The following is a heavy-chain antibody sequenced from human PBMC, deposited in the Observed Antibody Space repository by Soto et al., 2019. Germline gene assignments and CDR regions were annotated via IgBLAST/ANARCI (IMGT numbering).Heavy chain of an antibody. CDR1: GFSFDTYD. J-gene: IGHJ6*02. CDR3: VRQAKLTTVTANVGYYYGLDV. CDR2: ISHSGAGT. Sequence: EVQLLESGGDLVQPGGSLRLSCAASGFSFDTYDMSWVRQAPGKGLEWVSVISHSGAGTYYADSVRGRFTISRDNSKATLFLHMNSLRVEDTAKYYCVRQAKLTTVTANVGYYYGLDVLGQGTTVTVSS. V-gene: IGHV3-23*01. D-gene: IGHD4-4*01.